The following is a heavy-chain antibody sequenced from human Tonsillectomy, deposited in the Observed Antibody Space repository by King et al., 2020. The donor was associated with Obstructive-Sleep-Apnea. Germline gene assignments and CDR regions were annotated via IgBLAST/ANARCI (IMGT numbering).Heavy chain of an antibody. J-gene: IGHJ6*02. D-gene: IGHD4-17*01. Sequence: QLVQSGAEVKKPGSAVKVSCKASGGSLSNYAVSWVRQAPGQGLEWMGGIIPLLGIANYAQSFQDRATITADESTSTAYLELSSLRSGDTAIYYCARAGTVTHNHHFGMDVWGQGTTVTVS. V-gene: IGHV1-69*01. CDR2: IIPLLGIA. CDR3: ARAGTVTHNHHFGMDV. CDR1: GGSLSNYA.